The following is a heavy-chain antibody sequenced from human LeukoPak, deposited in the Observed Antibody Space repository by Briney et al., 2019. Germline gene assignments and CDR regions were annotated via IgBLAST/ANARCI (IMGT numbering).Heavy chain of an antibody. Sequence: PGGSLRLSCAASGFTFSSYSMNWVRQAPGKGPEWVAFISYDGGKKYYPDSVKGRFTISRDNSRNTLYLQINSLRPEDTAVFYCAKAPIAMTGSFFEYWGLGTLVTVSS. V-gene: IGHV3-30*18. D-gene: IGHD6-19*01. J-gene: IGHJ4*02. CDR1: GFTFSSYS. CDR2: ISYDGGKK. CDR3: AKAPIAMTGSFFEY.